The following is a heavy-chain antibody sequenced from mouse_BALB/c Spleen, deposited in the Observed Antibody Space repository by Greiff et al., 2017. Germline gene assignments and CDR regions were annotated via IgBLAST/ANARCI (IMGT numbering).Heavy chain of an antibody. D-gene: IGHD2-12*01. CDR3: AREGFTTSYFDY. Sequence: EVKVVESGGGLVQPGGSLKLSCAASGFNFSSYGMSWVRQTPDKRLELVATINSNGGSTYYPDSVKGRFTISRDNAKNTLYLQMSSLTSEDTAMYYCAREGFTTSYFDYWGQGTTLTVSS. V-gene: IGHV5-6-3*01. CDR1: GFNFSSYG. J-gene: IGHJ2*01. CDR2: INSNGGST.